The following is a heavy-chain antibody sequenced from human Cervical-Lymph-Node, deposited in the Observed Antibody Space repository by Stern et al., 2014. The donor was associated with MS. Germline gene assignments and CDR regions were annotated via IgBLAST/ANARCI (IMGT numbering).Heavy chain of an antibody. CDR2: ISPSSGTT. V-gene: IGHV1-46*01. CDR3: TRDIAGAATGFDF. CDR1: GYTLSNHY. D-gene: IGHD4/OR15-4a*01. Sequence: QVQLVESGAAVKKPGTSVQVSCKASGYTLSNHYIHWVLQAPGQGLEWLGIISPSSGTTTFAQKFQGRLTMTRDTSTSTFYMDLSSLRSEDTAVYFCTRDIAGAATGFDFWGQGTLVTVSS. J-gene: IGHJ4*02.